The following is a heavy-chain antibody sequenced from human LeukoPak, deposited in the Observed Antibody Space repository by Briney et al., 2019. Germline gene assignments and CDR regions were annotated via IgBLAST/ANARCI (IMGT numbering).Heavy chain of an antibody. CDR3: RIDFGGRGVPDY. Sequence: PGGSLRLSCAASGFTFDDYAMHWVRQAPGKGLEWVSLISGDGGSTYYADSVKGRFTISRDNSKNSLYLQMNSLRTEDTALYYCRIDFGGRGVPDYWGQGSLVTVSS. CDR2: ISGDGGST. D-gene: IGHD3-10*01. CDR1: GFTFDDYA. J-gene: IGHJ4*02. V-gene: IGHV3-43*02.